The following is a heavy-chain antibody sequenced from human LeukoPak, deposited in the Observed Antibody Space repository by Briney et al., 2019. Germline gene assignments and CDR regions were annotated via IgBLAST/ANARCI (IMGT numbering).Heavy chain of an antibody. CDR2: MNPNSGNT. J-gene: IGHJ4*02. V-gene: IGHV1-8*02. CDR1: GYTFTSYG. CDR3: ARNRFGSPLDY. D-gene: IGHD3-10*01. Sequence: ASVKVSCKASGYTFTSYGISWVRQAPGQGLEWMGWMNPNSGNTGYAQKFQGRVTMTRNTSISTAYMELSSLRSEDTAVYYCARNRFGSPLDYWGQGTLVTVSS.